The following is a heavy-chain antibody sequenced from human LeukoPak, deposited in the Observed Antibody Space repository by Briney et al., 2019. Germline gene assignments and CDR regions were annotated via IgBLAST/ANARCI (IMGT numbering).Heavy chain of an antibody. CDR3: ARGLTYYFDSSGYYVTDAFDI. D-gene: IGHD3-22*01. CDR2: INHSGST. J-gene: IGHJ3*02. CDR1: GGSFSGYY. V-gene: IGHV4-34*01. Sequence: ASETLSLTCAVYGGSFSGYYWSWIRQPPGKGLEWIGEINHSGSTNYNPSLKSRVTISVDTSKNQFSLKLTSVTAADTAVYYCARGLTYYFDSSGYYVTDAFDIWGQGTMVTVSS.